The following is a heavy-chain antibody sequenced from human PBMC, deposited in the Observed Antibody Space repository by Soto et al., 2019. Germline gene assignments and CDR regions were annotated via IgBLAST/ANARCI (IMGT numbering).Heavy chain of an antibody. CDR2: IKEDGSEK. J-gene: IGHJ4*02. D-gene: IGHD5-12*01. Sequence: EVQLVESGGGLVQPGESLRLSCAVSGFTFDHYWMTWVRQAPGKGLEWVANIKEDGSEKNYVDSVKGRFTISRDNAKNSLYLQMNSLRAADTATYYCARCGSENDYWGQGTLVTVAS. CDR3: ARCGSENDY. CDR1: GFTFDHYW. V-gene: IGHV3-7*03.